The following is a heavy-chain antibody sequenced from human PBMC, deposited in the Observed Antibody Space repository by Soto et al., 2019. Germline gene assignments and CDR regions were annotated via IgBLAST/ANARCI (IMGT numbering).Heavy chain of an antibody. CDR1: GFTFSSYA. V-gene: IGHV3-23*01. CDR3: AKGAPPYSNYVRRWFDP. Sequence: HPEGSLRLSGAASGFTFSSYAMSWVRQAPGKGLEWVSAISGSGGSTYYADSVKGRFTISRDNPKNTLYLQMNSLRAEDTAVYYCAKGAPPYSNYVRRWFDPWGQGTLVTVSS. D-gene: IGHD4-4*01. CDR2: ISGSGGST. J-gene: IGHJ5*02.